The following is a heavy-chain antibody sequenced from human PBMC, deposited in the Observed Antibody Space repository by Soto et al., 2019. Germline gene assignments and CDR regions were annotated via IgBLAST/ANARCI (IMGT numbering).Heavy chain of an antibody. J-gene: IGHJ4*02. V-gene: IGHV1-3*01. CDR1: VYIFTSYT. CDR3: ARDGCSGRSCYYFDY. CDR2: INAGNGNT. Sequence: ASVKVSCKASVYIFTSYTMHWVRPAPAKRLAWMGWINAGNGNTKSSQNFQGRVTITSDTSASTDYMALSSLRSEDTAVYDCARDGCSGRSCYYFDYWRQGTLVTVS. D-gene: IGHD2-15*01.